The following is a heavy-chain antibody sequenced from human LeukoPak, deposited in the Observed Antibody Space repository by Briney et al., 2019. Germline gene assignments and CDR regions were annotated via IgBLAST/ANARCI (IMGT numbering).Heavy chain of an antibody. Sequence: ASVKVSCKASGYTFTGYYMHWVRQAPGQPREGMGGINPNSGGTNYAQKFQGRVTMTRDTSISTAYMELSRLRSDDTAVYYCARGRVASPADYWGEGNLVTVPS. CDR2: INPNSGGT. D-gene: IGHD3-3*01. CDR1: GYTFTGYY. J-gene: IGHJ4*02. V-gene: IGHV1-2*02. CDR3: ARGRVASPADY.